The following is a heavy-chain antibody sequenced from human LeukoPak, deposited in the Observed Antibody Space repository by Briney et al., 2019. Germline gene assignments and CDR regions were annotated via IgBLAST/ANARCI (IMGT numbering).Heavy chain of an antibody. D-gene: IGHD2-15*01. CDR1: GDSVSSNSAT. CDR3: VRAISGTSHFDY. V-gene: IGHV6-1*01. Sequence: SQTLSLTCANSGDSVSSNSATWNWIRQSPSRGLEWLGRTCYRSKWYNDYAMSVKSRININLDTSKNQVSLQLNSVTPEDTAVYYCVRAISGTSHFDYWGQGTLVTVSS. CDR2: TCYRSKWYN. J-gene: IGHJ4*02.